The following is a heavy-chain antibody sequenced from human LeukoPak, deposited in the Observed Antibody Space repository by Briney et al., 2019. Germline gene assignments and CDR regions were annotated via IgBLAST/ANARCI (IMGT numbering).Heavy chain of an antibody. D-gene: IGHD2-2*01. Sequence: PGGSLRLSCAASGFPLSGYSMSWVRQAPGKGLEWVSSISGSTNYIYYADSVKGRFTISRDNAQNSLYLQMNSLRAEDTAVYYCARVGYCSSSTCRNYFDYWGQGTLVTVSS. V-gene: IGHV3-21*01. CDR2: ISGSTNYI. CDR1: GFPLSGYS. J-gene: IGHJ4*02. CDR3: ARVGYCSSSTCRNYFDY.